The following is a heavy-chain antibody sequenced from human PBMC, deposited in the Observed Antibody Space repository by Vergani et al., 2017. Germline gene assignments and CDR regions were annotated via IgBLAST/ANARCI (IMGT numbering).Heavy chain of an antibody. D-gene: IGHD4-23*01. CDR2: IYNSGST. CDR1: GGSLRSGSYY. J-gene: IGHJ3*02. V-gene: IGHV4-31*03. Sequence: QVQLQESGPGLLKPSQTLSLTCTVSGGSLRSGSYYGSWVRQRPGKGLEWVGYIYNSGSTYYNPSLKSRVTISVDASKNQFSLKLSSVTAADTAVYYCASQDDHNGNPGAFDIWGQGTKVNVSS. CDR3: ASQDDHNGNPGAFDI.